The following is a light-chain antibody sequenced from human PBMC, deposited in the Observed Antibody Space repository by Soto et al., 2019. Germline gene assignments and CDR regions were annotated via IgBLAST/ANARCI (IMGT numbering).Light chain of an antibody. CDR2: SAS. CDR3: QQSYIIPHT. Sequence: QMTQSPSSLSASVGDRVTITCRASQSISNYLNWYQQKPGKAPKLLIYSASSLQSGVPTRVSGSGSGTDFTLTISSLQPEDFASYYCQQSYIIPHTFGQGTKLEIK. V-gene: IGKV1-39*01. CDR1: QSISNY. J-gene: IGKJ2*01.